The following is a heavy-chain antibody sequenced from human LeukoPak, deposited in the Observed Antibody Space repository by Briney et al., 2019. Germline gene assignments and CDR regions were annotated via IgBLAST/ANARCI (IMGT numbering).Heavy chain of an antibody. Sequence: GGSLRLSCAASGFTVSSNYMSWIRQAPGKGLEWVSVIYSGGSTYYADSVKGRFTISRDNSKNTLYLQMNSLRAEDTAVYYCARDLSSRYFDHWGQGTLVTVSS. CDR2: IYSGGST. CDR1: GFTVSSNY. CDR3: ARDLSSRYFDH. V-gene: IGHV3-53*01. D-gene: IGHD2-2*01. J-gene: IGHJ4*02.